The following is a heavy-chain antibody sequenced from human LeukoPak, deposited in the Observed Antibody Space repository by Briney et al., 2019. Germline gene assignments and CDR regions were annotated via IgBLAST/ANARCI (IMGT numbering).Heavy chain of an antibody. Sequence: QPGGSLRLSCAASGFTFSSYEMNWVRQAPGKGLEWVSYISSSGSSIYYADSVKGRFTISRDNAKNSLYLQMNSLRAEDTAVYYCARPPRGVGATRVDYWGQGTLVTVSS. J-gene: IGHJ4*02. CDR1: GFTFSSYE. D-gene: IGHD1-26*01. CDR3: ARPPRGVGATRVDY. CDR2: ISSSGSSI. V-gene: IGHV3-48*03.